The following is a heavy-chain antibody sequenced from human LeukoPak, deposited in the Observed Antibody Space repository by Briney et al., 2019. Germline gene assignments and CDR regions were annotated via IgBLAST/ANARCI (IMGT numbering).Heavy chain of an antibody. CDR3: ARTVVGPPPFDY. Sequence: ASVKVSCKASGYTFTGYYMHWVRQAPGQGLEWMGWINPNSGGINYAQKFQGRVTMTRDTSISTAYMELSRLRSDDTAVHYCARTVVGPPPFDYWGQGTLVTVSS. J-gene: IGHJ4*02. V-gene: IGHV1-2*02. D-gene: IGHD1-26*01. CDR2: INPNSGGI. CDR1: GYTFTGYY.